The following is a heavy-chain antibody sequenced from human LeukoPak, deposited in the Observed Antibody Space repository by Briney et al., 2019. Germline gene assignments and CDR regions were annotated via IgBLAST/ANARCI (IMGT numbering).Heavy chain of an antibody. CDR2: FDPEDGET. CDR1: GYTLTELS. V-gene: IGHV1-24*01. CDR3: ATYSIDGYNFAGIDY. J-gene: IGHJ4*02. D-gene: IGHD5-24*01. Sequence: ASVKVSCKVSGYTLTELSMHWVRQAPGKGLEWMGGFDPEDGETIYAQKFQGRVTMTEDTSTDTAYMELSSLRSEDTAVYYCATYSIDGYNFAGIDYWGQGTLVTVSS.